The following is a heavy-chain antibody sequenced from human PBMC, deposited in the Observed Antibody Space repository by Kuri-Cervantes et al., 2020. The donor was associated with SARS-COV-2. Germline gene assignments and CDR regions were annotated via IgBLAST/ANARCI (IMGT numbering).Heavy chain of an antibody. CDR3: ARAYGFLRYVYYMDV. D-gene: IGHD4-17*01. V-gene: IGHV4-34*01. J-gene: IGHJ6*03. Sequence: GSLRLSCAVYGGSFSGYYWSWIRQPPGKGLEWIGEINHSGSTNYNPSLKSRVTISVDTSAKQFSLHLSSVTAADTAVYYCARAYGFLRYVYYMDVWGRGTTVTVSS. CDR2: INHSGST. CDR1: GGSFSGYY.